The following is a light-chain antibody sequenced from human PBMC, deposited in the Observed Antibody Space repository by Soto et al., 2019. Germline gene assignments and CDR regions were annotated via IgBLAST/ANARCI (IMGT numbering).Light chain of an antibody. CDR2: AAS. J-gene: IGKJ2*01. CDR3: QQSYRSPYT. V-gene: IGKV1-39*01. CDR1: QSINIY. Sequence: QLTQSPSSLSASVGDRVTVTCRASQSINIYLNWYQQKPGKAPTLLIYAASSLQSGVPSRFSGGGSRTYFTLTITSLQAEDFATYYCQQSYRSPYTFGQGTKLEI.